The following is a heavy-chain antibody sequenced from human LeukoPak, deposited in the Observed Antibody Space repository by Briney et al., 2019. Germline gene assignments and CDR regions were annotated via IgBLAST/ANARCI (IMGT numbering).Heavy chain of an antibody. V-gene: IGHV4-59*01. D-gene: IGHD3-22*01. CDR3: ARCDGYYYDSSGYYYYFDY. Sequence: PSETLSLTCTVSGGSLSSYYWSWIRQPPGKGLEWIGYIYYSGSTNYNPSLKSRVTISVDTSKNQFSLKLSSVTAADTAVYYCARCDGYYYDSSGYYYYFDYWGQGTLVTVSS. J-gene: IGHJ4*02. CDR1: GGSLSSYY. CDR2: IYYSGST.